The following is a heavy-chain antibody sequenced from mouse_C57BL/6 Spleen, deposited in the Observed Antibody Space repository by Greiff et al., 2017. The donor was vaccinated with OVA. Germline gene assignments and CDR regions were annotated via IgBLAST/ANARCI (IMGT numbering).Heavy chain of an antibody. V-gene: IGHV5-17*01. CDR1: GFTFSDYG. J-gene: IGHJ2*01. Sequence: EVKLLESGGGLVKPGGSLKLSCAASGFTFSDYGMHWVRQAPEKGLEWVAYISSGSSTIYYADTVKGRFTISRDNAKNTLFLQMTRLRSADTAMYYCARRGGSTLFDYWGQGTTLTVSS. CDR3: ARRGGSTLFDY. CDR2: ISSGSSTI. D-gene: IGHD1-1*01.